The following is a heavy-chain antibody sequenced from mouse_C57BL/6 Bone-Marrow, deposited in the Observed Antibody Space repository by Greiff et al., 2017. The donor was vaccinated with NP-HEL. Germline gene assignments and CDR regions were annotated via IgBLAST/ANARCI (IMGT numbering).Heavy chain of an antibody. D-gene: IGHD1-1*01. CDR1: GYSFTSYY. CDR2: IYPGSGNT. V-gene: IGHV1-66*01. Sequence: QVQLQQSGPELVKPGASVKISCKASGYSFTSYYIHWVKQRPGQGLEWIGGIYPGSGNTKYNEKFKGKATLTADTSSSTAYMQLSSLTSEDSAVYYCAREGSYYGSSPWYFDVWGTGTTVTVSS. J-gene: IGHJ1*03. CDR3: AREGSYYGSSPWYFDV.